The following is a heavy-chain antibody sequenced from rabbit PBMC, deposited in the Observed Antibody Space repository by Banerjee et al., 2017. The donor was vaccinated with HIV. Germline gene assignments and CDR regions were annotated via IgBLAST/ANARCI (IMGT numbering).Heavy chain of an antibody. CDR2: IVADSSGTT. D-gene: IGHD4-1*01. CDR3: ARDLAGVIGWNFNL. J-gene: IGHJ4*01. Sequence: QEQLEESGGDLVKPEGSLTLTCTASGFSFSSSYWICWVRQAPGKGLEWIACIVADSSGTTYYASWVNGRFTISLDNAQNTVDLQMNSLTAADTATYFCARDLAGVIGWNFNLWGPGTLVTVS. V-gene: IGHV1S45*01. CDR1: GFSFSSSYW.